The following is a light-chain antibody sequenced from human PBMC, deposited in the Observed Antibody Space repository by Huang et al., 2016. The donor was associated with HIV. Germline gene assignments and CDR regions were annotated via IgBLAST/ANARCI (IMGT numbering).Light chain of an antibody. CDR1: QSGTRSS. CDR2: GAS. CDR3: QQYDTSPWT. V-gene: IGKV3-20*01. Sequence: EIALTQSPGTLSLSPGERATLSCRASQSGTRSSLAWYQQPPGQPPRLLIYGASSRATGIPDRFSGSGSGTDFTLTISGLEPEDFAVYYCQQYDTSPWTFGQGTKVEIK. J-gene: IGKJ1*01.